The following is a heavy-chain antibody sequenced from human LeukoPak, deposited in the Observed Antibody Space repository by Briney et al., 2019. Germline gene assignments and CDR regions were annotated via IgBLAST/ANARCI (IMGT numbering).Heavy chain of an antibody. D-gene: IGHD3-10*01. V-gene: IGHV4-30-2*01. Sequence: SETLSLTCTVSGGSISSGGYYWSWIRQPPGKGLEWIGYIYHSGSTYYNPSLKSRVTISVDRSKNQFSLKLSSVTAADTAVYYCARDMIPYGSGSYPEYYYYGMDVWGQGTTVTVSS. CDR3: ARDMIPYGSGSYPEYYYYGMDV. CDR2: IYHSGST. CDR1: GGSISSGGYY. J-gene: IGHJ6*02.